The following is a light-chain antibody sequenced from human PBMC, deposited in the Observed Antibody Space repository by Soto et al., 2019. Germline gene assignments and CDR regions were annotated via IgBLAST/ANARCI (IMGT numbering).Light chain of an antibody. J-gene: IGLJ2*01. V-gene: IGLV1-51*01. CDR2: VNN. CDR3: ATWDGSLPAEV. Sequence: QSVLTQPPSVSAAPGQKVTISCSGSSSNIGNNYVSWYQQLPGTAPKLLIYVNNKRPSGIPDRFSGSKSGTSGTLDIAGLQTGDEADYYCATWDGSLPAEVFGGGTKVTVL. CDR1: SSNIGNNY.